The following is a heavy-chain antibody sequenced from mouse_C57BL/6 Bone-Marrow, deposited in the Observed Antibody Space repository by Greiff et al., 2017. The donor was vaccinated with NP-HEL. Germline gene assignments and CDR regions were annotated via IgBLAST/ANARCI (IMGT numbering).Heavy chain of an antibody. V-gene: IGHV5-9*01. J-gene: IGHJ4*01. CDR2: ISGGGGNT. Sequence: EVKLMESGGGLVKPGGSLKLSCAASGFTFSSYTMSWVRQTPEKRLEWVATISGGGGNTYYPDSVKGRFTISRDNAKNTLYLQMSSLRSEDTALYYCARLQYDGYYGYAMDYWGQGTSVTVSS. D-gene: IGHD2-3*01. CDR3: ARLQYDGYYGYAMDY. CDR1: GFTFSSYT.